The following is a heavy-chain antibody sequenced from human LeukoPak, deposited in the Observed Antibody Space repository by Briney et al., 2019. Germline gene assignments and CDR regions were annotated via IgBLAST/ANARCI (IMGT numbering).Heavy chain of an antibody. CDR1: GGSISSYY. J-gene: IGHJ3*02. Sequence: SETLSLTCTVSGGSISSYYWSWLRQPPGKGLEWIGYIYYSGSTNFNPSLKSRVTMSVDTSKNQFSLKLSSVTAADTAVYYCARVDGRYYYGSGSYSLALDAFDIWGQGTMVTASS. V-gene: IGHV4-59*01. D-gene: IGHD3-10*01. CDR3: ARVDGRYYYGSGSYSLALDAFDI. CDR2: IYYSGST.